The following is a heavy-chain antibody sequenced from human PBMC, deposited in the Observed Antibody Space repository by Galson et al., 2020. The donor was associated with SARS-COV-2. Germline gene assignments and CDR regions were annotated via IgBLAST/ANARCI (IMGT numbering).Heavy chain of an antibody. D-gene: IGHD2-15*01. V-gene: IGHV1-46*01. Sequence: CKASGYTFTSYYMHWVRQAPGQGLEWMGIINPSGGSTSYAQKFQGRVTMTRDTSTSTVYMELSSLRSEDTAVYYCARDTSHCSGGSCYWFDYWGQGTLVTVSS. J-gene: IGHJ4*02. CDR3: ARDTSHCSGGSCYWFDY. CDR1: GYTFTSYY. CDR2: INPSGGST.